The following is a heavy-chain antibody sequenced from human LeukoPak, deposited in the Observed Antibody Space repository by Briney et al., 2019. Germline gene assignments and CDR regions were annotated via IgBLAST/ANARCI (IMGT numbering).Heavy chain of an antibody. CDR2: IYSGGST. Sequence: TGGSLRLSCAASGFTVSSNYMSWVRQAPGKGLEWVSVIYSGGSTYYADSVKGRFTISRDNSKNTLYLQMNSLRAEDTAVYYCARSLPYSSGFDYWGQGTLVTVSS. CDR3: ARSLPYSSGFDY. D-gene: IGHD6-19*01. J-gene: IGHJ4*02. V-gene: IGHV3-53*01. CDR1: GFTVSSNY.